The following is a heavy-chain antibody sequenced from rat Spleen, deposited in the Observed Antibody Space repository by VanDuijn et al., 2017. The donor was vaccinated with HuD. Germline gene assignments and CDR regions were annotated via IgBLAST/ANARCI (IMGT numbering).Heavy chain of an antibody. CDR2: INSAGST. Sequence: EVQLKESGPGLVQPSQTLSLPCTVSGFSLTVYSVHSVRQPPGKNLEWMGYINSAGSTIYNPSLKSRISITRDTSKKQFFLQVDSVTTDDTATYYCARSDGVHYYLPFADWGQGTLVTVSS. D-gene: IGHD1-12*02. CDR3: ARSDGVHYYLPFAD. J-gene: IGHJ3*01. V-gene: IGHV3-3*01. CDR1: GFSLTVYS.